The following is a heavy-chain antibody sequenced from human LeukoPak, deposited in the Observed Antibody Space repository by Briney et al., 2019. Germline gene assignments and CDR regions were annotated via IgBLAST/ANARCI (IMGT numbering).Heavy chain of an antibody. Sequence: GASVRVSCKASGYTFTSYYIHWVRQAPGQGLEWMGIIYPSVDRTSYAQKFQDRLTMTMDTSTSTVYMELSSLKDEDTAVYYCAREEVAGTFDYWGQGTLVTVYS. D-gene: IGHD1-1*01. J-gene: IGHJ4*02. CDR1: GYTFTSYY. CDR2: IYPSVDRT. V-gene: IGHV1-46*01. CDR3: AREEVAGTFDY.